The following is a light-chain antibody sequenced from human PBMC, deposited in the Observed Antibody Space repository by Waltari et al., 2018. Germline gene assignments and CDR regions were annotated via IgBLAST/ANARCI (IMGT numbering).Light chain of an antibody. CDR3: KQYYSLYT. V-gene: IGKV4-1*01. CDR2: WAS. CDR1: RSLLYSSNNNNY. Sequence: DIVMTQSPDSLAVSLGERATINCKSSRSLLYSSNNNNYLPWYQHKQGQPPNPLIYWASTRQSGVPDRFSDGGAGTDFTLTISGRQAEDVAVYYGKQYYSLYTFGEGTKLEI. J-gene: IGKJ2*01.